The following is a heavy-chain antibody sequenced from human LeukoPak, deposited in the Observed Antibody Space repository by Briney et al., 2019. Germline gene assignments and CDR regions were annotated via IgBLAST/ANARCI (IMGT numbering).Heavy chain of an antibody. D-gene: IGHD3-9*01. V-gene: IGHV1-69*06. CDR2: ITPIFGAA. J-gene: IGHJ6*02. Sequence: SVKVSCKASGGTFSSYAISWVRQAPGQGLEWMGGITPIFGAANYAQKFQGRVTITADKSTSTAYMELSSLRSEDTAVYYCARGADILTGYYKPGDYYGMDVWGQGTTVTVSS. CDR3: ARGADILTGYYKPGDYYGMDV. CDR1: GGTFSSYA.